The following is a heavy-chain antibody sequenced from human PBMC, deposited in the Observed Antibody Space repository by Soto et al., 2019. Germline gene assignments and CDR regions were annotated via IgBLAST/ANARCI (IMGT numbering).Heavy chain of an antibody. CDR2: IYYSGST. CDR3: ARGYYYDKSGWPPGE. CDR1: GDSINTPHYY. V-gene: IGHV4-30-4*01. Sequence: QVQLQESGPGLVKPSQTLSLACTVSGDSINTPHYYWSWIRQPPGKGLEWIGYIYYSGSTYYNPSLKSRVTISEDMSKTQFSLRLSSVTAADTAVYYCARGYYYDKSGWPPGEWSQGTLVTVSS. D-gene: IGHD3-22*01. J-gene: IGHJ4*02.